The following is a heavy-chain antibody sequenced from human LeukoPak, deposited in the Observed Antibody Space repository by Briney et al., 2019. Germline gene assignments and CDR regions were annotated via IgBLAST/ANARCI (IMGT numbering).Heavy chain of an antibody. CDR1: GYTFTSYG. D-gene: IGHD4-17*01. Sequence: ASVKVSCKASGYTFTSYGISWVRQAPGQGLEWMGWMNPNSGNTGYAQKFQGRVTMTRNTSISTAYMELSSLRSEDTAVYYCARVLTTVTTYAFDIWGQGTMVTVSS. V-gene: IGHV1-8*02. CDR3: ARVLTTVTTYAFDI. J-gene: IGHJ3*02. CDR2: MNPNSGNT.